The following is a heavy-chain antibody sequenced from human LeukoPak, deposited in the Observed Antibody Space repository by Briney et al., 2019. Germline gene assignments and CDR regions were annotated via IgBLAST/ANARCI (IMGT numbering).Heavy chain of an antibody. Sequence: PGGSLRLSCAASGFTFSSYAMHWVRQAPGKGLEYVSAISSNGGSTYYANSVKGRFTISRDNSKNTLYLQMGSLRAEDTAVYYCARNEDYSDSTGYYSTFYLDSWGQGTLVTVSS. D-gene: IGHD3-22*01. CDR2: ISSNGGST. J-gene: IGHJ4*02. CDR3: ARNEDYSDSTGYYSTFYLDS. V-gene: IGHV3-64*01. CDR1: GFTFSSYA.